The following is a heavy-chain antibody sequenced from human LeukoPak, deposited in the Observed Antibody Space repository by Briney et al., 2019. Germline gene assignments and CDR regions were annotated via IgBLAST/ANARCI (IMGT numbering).Heavy chain of an antibody. J-gene: IGHJ4*02. Sequence: SETLSLTCTVSGGSISSYYWSWIRQPPGKGLEWIGCIYYSGSTNYNPSLKSRVTISVDTSKSQFSLKLSSVTAADTAVYYCARESTVAGTGIDYWGQGTLVTVSS. CDR2: IYYSGST. CDR3: ARESTVAGTGIDY. CDR1: GGSISSYY. D-gene: IGHD6-19*01. V-gene: IGHV4-59*01.